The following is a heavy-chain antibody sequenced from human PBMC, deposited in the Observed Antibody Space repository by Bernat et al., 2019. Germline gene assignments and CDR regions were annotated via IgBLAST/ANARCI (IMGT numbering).Heavy chain of an antibody. Sequence: EVQLVESGGGLVKPGGSLRLSCAASGFTFSSYSMNWVRQAPGKGLEWVSSISSSSYIYYADSVKGRFTISRDNAKNSLYLQMNSLRAEDTAVYYCARRIAAAGTNAFDIWGQGTMVTVSS. CDR1: GFTFSSYS. D-gene: IGHD6-13*01. CDR2: ISSSSYI. J-gene: IGHJ3*02. CDR3: ARRIAAAGTNAFDI. V-gene: IGHV3-21*01.